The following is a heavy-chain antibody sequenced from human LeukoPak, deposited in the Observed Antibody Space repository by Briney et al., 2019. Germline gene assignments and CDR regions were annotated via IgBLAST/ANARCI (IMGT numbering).Heavy chain of an antibody. V-gene: IGHV3-30*18. CDR3: AKGGSRSEYFDY. CDR2: ISYDGSNK. CDR1: GFTFSSYG. Sequence: HPGGSLRLSCAASGFTFSSYGMHWIRQAPGKGLEWVAVISYDGSNKFYADSVKDRFTISRDNSKNTLYLQMNSLRAEDTAVYYCAKGGSRSEYFDYWGQGTLVTVSS. J-gene: IGHJ4*02. D-gene: IGHD3-22*01.